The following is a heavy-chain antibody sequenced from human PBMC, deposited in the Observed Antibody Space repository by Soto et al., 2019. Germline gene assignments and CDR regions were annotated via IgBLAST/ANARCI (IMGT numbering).Heavy chain of an antibody. Sequence: ASVKVSCKASGYIFTGYYRQWVRQAPGQGLEWMGWINTKTGGTKYAQKFQGRVTMTRDTSINTAYMEVSRLRSDDTAVYYCAPDKVAFDMCGQGTMVAV. J-gene: IGHJ3*02. D-gene: IGHD3-9*01. V-gene: IGHV1-2*02. CDR2: INTKTGGT. CDR3: APDKVAFDM. CDR1: GYIFTGYY.